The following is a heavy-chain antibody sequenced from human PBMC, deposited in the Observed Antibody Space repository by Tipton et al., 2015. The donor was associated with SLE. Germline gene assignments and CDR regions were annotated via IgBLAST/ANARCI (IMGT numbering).Heavy chain of an antibody. J-gene: IGHJ5*02. Sequence: TLSLTCTVSGGSVSSSSTYWAWIRQPPGKGLGWIGSIYYTGTTTYYNSFLKSRVTMSVDTSKNQFSLRLTSVIAADTAVYYCARLHGYSYGLNWFDPWGQGTLISVSS. CDR1: GGSVSSSSTY. D-gene: IGHD5-18*01. V-gene: IGHV4-39*07. CDR3: ARLHGYSYGLNWFDP. CDR2: IYYTGTTT.